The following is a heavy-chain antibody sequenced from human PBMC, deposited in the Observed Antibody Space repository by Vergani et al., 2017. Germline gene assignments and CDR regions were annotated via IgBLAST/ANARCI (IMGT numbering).Heavy chain of an antibody. D-gene: IGHD5-12*01. CDR3: AKANPRKSGYDYLYYYHAMDV. CDR2: ISGSGGST. V-gene: IGHV3-23*01. J-gene: IGHJ6*02. Sequence: EVQLLESGGDLVQPGGSLRLSCAASGFTFNHYAMNWVRQAPGKGLECVSGISGSGGSTSYAGSVKGRFTISRDSSKNTLYLQMNSLSAGDTAVFYCAKANPRKSGYDYLYYYHAMDVWGQGTTVTVSS. CDR1: GFTFNHYA.